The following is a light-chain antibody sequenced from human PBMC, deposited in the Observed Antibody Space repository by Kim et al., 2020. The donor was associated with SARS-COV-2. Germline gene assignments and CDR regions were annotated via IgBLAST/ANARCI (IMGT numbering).Light chain of an antibody. V-gene: IGKV1-39*01. CDR3: QQTYSTPPVT. J-gene: IGKJ5*01. CDR2: AAS. Sequence: SVGDSVTITCRASQSISSYLSWYQQKPGKAPKLLIYAASSLQSGVPSRFSGSGSGTDFTLTISSLQPEDFATYFCQQTYSTPPVTFGQGTRLEIK. CDR1: QSISSY.